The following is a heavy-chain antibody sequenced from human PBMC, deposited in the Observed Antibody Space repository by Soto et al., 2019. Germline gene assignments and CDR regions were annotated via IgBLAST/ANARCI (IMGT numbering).Heavy chain of an antibody. CDR3: ARGQSSLTRFDL. CDR1: GFTFSSYA. D-gene: IGHD2-2*01. CDR2: ISYDGSNK. Sequence: GGSLRLSCAASGFTFSSYAMHWVRQAPGKGLKWVAVISYDGSNKYYADSVKGRFTISRDNSKNTLYLQMNSLRAEDTAVYYCARGQSSLTRFDLCGEGTLVTVSS. V-gene: IGHV3-30-3*01. J-gene: IGHJ4*02.